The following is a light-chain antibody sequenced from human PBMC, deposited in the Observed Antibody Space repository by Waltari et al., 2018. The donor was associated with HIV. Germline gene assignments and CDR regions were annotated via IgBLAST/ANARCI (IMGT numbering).Light chain of an antibody. V-gene: IGLV3-1*01. CDR3: QAWDGGTGVL. CDR1: KLGEDY. CDR2: KDS. Sequence: SYELTQPPSLSVSPGPTATITCSGYKLGEDYVCWSQQKSSQSPVMVLYKDSRRPSGIPERFSGTNSGNTATLTISGTQAMDEADYYCQAWDGGTGVLFGGGTKLTVL. J-gene: IGLJ2*01.